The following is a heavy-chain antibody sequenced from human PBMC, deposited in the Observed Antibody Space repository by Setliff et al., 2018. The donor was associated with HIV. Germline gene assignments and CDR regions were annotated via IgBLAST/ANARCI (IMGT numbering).Heavy chain of an antibody. Sequence: GASLKISCKGSGYTFANYWISWVRQMPGKGLEWMGRLDHRDSYTDYSPSFQGHVTISGDKSSSTAYLQWSSLRASDTATYYCARLLRRPHDFFYMDVWGKGTTVTVSS. D-gene: IGHD2-15*01. CDR3: ARLLRRPHDFFYMDV. CDR2: LDHRDSYT. V-gene: IGHV5-10-1*01. CDR1: GYTFANYW. J-gene: IGHJ6*03.